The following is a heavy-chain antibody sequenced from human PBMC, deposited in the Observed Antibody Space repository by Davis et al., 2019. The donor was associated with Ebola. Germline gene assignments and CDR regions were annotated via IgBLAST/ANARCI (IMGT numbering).Heavy chain of an antibody. CDR3: AREGIHYGMDV. J-gene: IGHJ6*02. Sequence: PGGSLRLSCAASGFTFSSYGMHWVRQAPGKGLEWVAVISYDGSNKYYADSVKGRFTISRDNSKNTLYLQMNSLRAEDTAVYYCAREGIHYGMDVWGQGTVTVSS. V-gene: IGHV3-30*03. CDR1: GFTFSSYG. CDR2: ISYDGSNK. D-gene: IGHD6-13*01.